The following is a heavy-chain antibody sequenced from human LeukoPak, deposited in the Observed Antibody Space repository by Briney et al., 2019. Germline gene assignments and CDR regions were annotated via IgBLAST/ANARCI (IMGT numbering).Heavy chain of an antibody. CDR3: ARIKYHDYGGNYYYYGMDV. CDR2: IYPGDSDT. CDR1: GYSFTSYW. V-gene: IGHV5-51*01. D-gene: IGHD4-23*01. Sequence: GESLKISCKGSGYSFTSYWIGWVRQIPGKGLEWMGIIYPGDSDTRYSPSFQGQATISADKSISTAYLQWSSLKASDTAMYYCARIKYHDYGGNYYYYGMDVWGQGTTVTASS. J-gene: IGHJ6*02.